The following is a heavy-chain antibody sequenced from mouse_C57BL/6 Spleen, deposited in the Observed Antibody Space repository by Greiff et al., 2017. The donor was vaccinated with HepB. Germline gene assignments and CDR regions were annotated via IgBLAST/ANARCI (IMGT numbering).Heavy chain of an antibody. CDR2: IYPGDGDT. J-gene: IGHJ4*01. CDR1: GYAFSSSW. CDR3: ASSEDAGGDY. V-gene: IGHV1-82*01. Sequence: QVQLQQSGPELVKPGASVKISCKASGYAFSSSWMNWVKQRPGKGLEWIGRIYPGDGDTNYNGKFKGKATLTADKSSSKAYMQLSSLTSEDSAVYCCASSEDAGGDYWGQGTSVTVSS. D-gene: IGHD2-13*01.